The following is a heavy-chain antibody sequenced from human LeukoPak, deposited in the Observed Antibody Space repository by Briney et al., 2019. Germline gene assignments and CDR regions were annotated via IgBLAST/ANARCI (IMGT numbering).Heavy chain of an antibody. CDR1: GGSVSSGSYY. V-gene: IGHV4-61*01. D-gene: IGHD6-13*01. Sequence: ASETLSLTCTVSGGSVSSGSYYWSWIRQPPGKGLEWIGYIYYSGSTNYNPSLKSRVTISVDTSKNQFSLKLSSVTAADTAVYYCAREERAIAAAGRGAFDYWGQGTLVTVSS. CDR2: IYYSGST. J-gene: IGHJ4*02. CDR3: AREERAIAAAGRGAFDY.